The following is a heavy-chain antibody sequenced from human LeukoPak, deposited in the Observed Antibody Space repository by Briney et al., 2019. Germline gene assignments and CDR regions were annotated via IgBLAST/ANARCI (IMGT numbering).Heavy chain of an antibody. V-gene: IGHV3-30*02. D-gene: IGHD3-10*01. Sequence: GGSLRLSCAASGFTISSYGMHWVRQAPGKGLEWVAFIRYDGSNKYYADSVKGRFTISRDNSKNTLYLQMNSLRAEDTAVYYCAKDHVLRFGESYWGQGTLVTVSS. J-gene: IGHJ4*02. CDR2: IRYDGSNK. CDR1: GFTISSYG. CDR3: AKDHVLRFGESY.